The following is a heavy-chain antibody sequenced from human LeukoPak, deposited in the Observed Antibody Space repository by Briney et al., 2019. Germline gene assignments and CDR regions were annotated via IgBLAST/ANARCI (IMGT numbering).Heavy chain of an antibody. CDR1: GFTLSNYW. Sequence: GGSLRLSCAASGFTLSNYWMTWARQAPGKGPEWVAHINQDGSEKYYSDSVKGRFTISRDNAQNSLYLQMNSLRAEDTAVYHCTKSWLGYPPPQAFYFYYMDVWGKGTTVTVSS. V-gene: IGHV3-7*01. J-gene: IGHJ6*03. CDR3: TKSWLGYPPPQAFYFYYMDV. CDR2: INQDGSEK. D-gene: IGHD3-22*01.